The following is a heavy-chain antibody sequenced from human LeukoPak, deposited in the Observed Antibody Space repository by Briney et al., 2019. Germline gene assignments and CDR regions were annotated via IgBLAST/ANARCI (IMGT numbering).Heavy chain of an antibody. J-gene: IGHJ3*02. CDR1: GGSISSGGYS. CDR3: ARIQRSYGDYGSYAFDI. CDR2: IYYSGST. D-gene: IGHD4-17*01. Sequence: SQTLSLTCTVSGGSISSGGYSWSWIRQHPGKGLEWIGYIYYSGSTYYNPSLKSRVTISVDTSKNQFSLKLSSVTAADTAVYYCARIQRSYGDYGSYAFDIWGQGTMVTVSS. V-gene: IGHV4-31*03.